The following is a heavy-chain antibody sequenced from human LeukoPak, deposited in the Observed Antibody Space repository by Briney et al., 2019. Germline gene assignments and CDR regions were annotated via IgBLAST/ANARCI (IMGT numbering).Heavy chain of an antibody. Sequence: GASVKVSCKASGYSFTSYWIGWVRQMPGKGLEWMGIIYPGDSDTRYSPSLQGQVTISADKSISTAYLQWSSLKASDTAMYYCARHRLSSYTYMDVWGKGTTVTISS. CDR2: IYPGDSDT. J-gene: IGHJ6*03. CDR3: ARHRLSSYTYMDV. V-gene: IGHV5-51*01. CDR1: GYSFTSYW. D-gene: IGHD5-12*01.